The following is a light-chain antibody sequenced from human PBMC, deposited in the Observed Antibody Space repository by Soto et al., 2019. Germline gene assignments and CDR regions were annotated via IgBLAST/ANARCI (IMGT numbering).Light chain of an antibody. CDR3: QQYGSSRT. V-gene: IGKV3-20*01. CDR2: GAS. J-gene: IGKJ1*01. Sequence: EIVLTQSPGTLSLSAGERATLSCRASQSVSSSYLAWYQQKPGKAPRLLIYGASSRATGITDRFSGSGSGTDFTLTISRLEPEDFAVYYCQQYGSSRTFGQGTKVDI. CDR1: QSVSSSY.